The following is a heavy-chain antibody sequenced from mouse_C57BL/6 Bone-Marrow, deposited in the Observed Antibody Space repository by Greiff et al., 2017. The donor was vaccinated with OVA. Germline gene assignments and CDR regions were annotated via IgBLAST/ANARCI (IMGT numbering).Heavy chain of an antibody. J-gene: IGHJ4*01. Sequence: DVKLVESGGGLVQPGGSLSLSCAASGFTFTDYYMSWVRPPPGKAIEWLGFIRNKANGYTTEYSASVKGRFTISRDNSQSILYLQMNALRADDSATYYCASYIGDSYAMDYWCQGTSVTVSS. CDR3: ASYIGDSYAMDY. V-gene: IGHV7-3*01. CDR2: IRNKANGYTT. D-gene: IGHD1-1*02. CDR1: GFTFTDYY.